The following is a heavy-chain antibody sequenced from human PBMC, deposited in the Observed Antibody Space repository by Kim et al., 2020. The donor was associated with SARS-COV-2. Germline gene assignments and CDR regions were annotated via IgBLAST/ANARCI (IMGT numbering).Heavy chain of an antibody. CDR2: IYSGGSST. CDR1: GFTFSSYS. V-gene: IGHV3-23*03. CDR3: AKVRSSGCANAFDI. J-gene: IGHJ3*02. D-gene: IGHD6-19*01. Sequence: GGSLRLSCAASGFTFSSYSMSWVRQAPGKGLEWVSVIYSGGSSTYYADSVKGRFTISRDNSKNTLYLQMNSLRAEDTAVYYCAKVRSSGCANAFDIWGQGTMVTVSS.